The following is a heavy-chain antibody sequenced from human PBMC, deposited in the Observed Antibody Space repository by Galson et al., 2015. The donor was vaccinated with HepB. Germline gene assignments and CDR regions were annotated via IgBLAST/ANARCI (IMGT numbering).Heavy chain of an antibody. J-gene: IGHJ4*02. CDR2: ISYDGSNK. CDR3: ARGRDSGWYYYFNY. CDR1: GFTFSSYA. D-gene: IGHD6-19*01. V-gene: IGHV3-30-3*01. Sequence: SLRLSCAASGFTFSSYAMHWVRQAPGKGLEWVAVISYDGSNKYYADSVKGRFTISRDNSKNTLYLQMNSLRAEDTAVYYCARGRDSGWYYYFNYWGQGTLVTVSS.